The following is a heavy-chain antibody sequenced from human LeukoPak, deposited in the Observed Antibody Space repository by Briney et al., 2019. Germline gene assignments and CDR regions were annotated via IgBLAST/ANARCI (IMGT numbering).Heavy chain of an antibody. CDR2: IHYSGST. D-gene: IGHD3-9*01. CDR3: ARDSRGDILTGYWYYFDY. J-gene: IGHJ4*02. CDR1: GGSISSSSYY. Sequence: PSETLSLTCTVPGGSISSSSYYWGWIRQPPGEGLEWIGSIHYSGSTYYNPSLKSRVTISVDTSKNQFSLKLSSVTAADTAVYYCARDSRGDILTGYWYYFDYWGQGTLVTVSS. V-gene: IGHV4-39*07.